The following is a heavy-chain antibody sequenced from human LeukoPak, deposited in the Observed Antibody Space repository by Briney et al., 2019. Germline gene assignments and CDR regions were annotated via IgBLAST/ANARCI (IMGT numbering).Heavy chain of an antibody. V-gene: IGHV4-39*07. Sequence: SETLSLTCTVSGGSINSSSYYWGWIRQPPGKGLEWIGSIHNSGSTYYKPSLRSRVTISGDTSKNQFSLKLNSVTAADTAVYYCAREVITMVRGVDYWGQGTLVTVSS. CDR3: AREVITMVRGVDY. CDR2: IHNSGST. J-gene: IGHJ4*02. CDR1: GGSINSSSYY. D-gene: IGHD3-10*01.